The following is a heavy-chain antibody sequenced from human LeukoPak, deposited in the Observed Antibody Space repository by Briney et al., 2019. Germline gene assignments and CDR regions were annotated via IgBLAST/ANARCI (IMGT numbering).Heavy chain of an antibody. CDR3: ARAPAGTLDF. D-gene: IGHD6-13*01. CDR2: IRGTGDSP. J-gene: IGHJ4*02. Sequence: ASVKVSCKASGYGFTSYYMNWVRQAPGQGLEWVGLIRGTGDSPDYAQKFQGRVTVTCDTSTNTLYLELRSLKLEDTAVYYCARAPAGTLDFWGQGTLVTVSS. CDR1: GYGFTSYY. V-gene: IGHV1-46*01.